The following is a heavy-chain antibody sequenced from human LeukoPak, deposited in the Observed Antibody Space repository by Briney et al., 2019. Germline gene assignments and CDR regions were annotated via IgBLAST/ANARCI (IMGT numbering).Heavy chain of an antibody. J-gene: IGHJ4*02. Sequence: PSETLSLTCTVSGGSISSHGYYWAWIRQPPGKGLEWIGNIYYSGDTYYNPSLKSRVTISVDTSKNQFSLKLSSVTAADTAVYYCARHVRNNYAPLDYWGQGTLVTVSS. CDR1: GGSISSHGYY. D-gene: IGHD4-11*01. V-gene: IGHV4-39*01. CDR3: ARHVRNNYAPLDY. CDR2: IYYSGDT.